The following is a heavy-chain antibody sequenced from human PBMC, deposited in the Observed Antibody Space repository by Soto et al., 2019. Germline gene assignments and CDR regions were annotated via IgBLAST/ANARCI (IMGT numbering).Heavy chain of an antibody. Sequence: EVQLVESGGGLVKPGGSLRLSCAASGFTFSNAWMNWVRQAPGKRLEWVGRIKSKTDGGTTDYAAPVKGRFTISRDDSKNTLYLQMNSLKTEDTAVYYCTTDLKGITTPNWFDPWGQGTLVTVSS. CDR1: GFTFSNAW. CDR3: TTDLKGITTPNWFDP. D-gene: IGHD3-3*01. V-gene: IGHV3-15*07. CDR2: IKSKTDGGTT. J-gene: IGHJ5*02.